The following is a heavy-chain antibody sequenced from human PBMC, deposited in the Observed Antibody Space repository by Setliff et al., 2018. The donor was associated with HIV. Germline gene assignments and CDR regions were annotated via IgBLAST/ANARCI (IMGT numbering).Heavy chain of an antibody. J-gene: IGHJ6*02. V-gene: IGHV4-61*09. Sequence: PSETLSLTCSVSGGSINGGNYYWTWIRQSAGKGLEWIGHFYTSGTTNYNPSLESRVTISVDTSKNQFSLKLSSVTAADAAVYYCGTAMYYYYGLDVWGQGIRVTVSS. CDR2: FYTSGTT. D-gene: IGHD2-2*01. CDR3: GTAMYYYYGLDV. CDR1: GGSINGGNYY.